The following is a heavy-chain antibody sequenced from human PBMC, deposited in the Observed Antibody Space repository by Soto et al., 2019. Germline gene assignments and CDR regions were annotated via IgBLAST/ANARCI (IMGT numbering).Heavy chain of an antibody. J-gene: IGHJ4*02. Sequence: GGSLRLSCAASGFTFSSYAMHWVRQAPGKGLEWVAVISYDGSNKYYADSVKGRFTISRDNSKNTLYLQMNSLRAEDTAVYYCARDFTDGYNNYLDYWGQGTLVTVSS. D-gene: IGHD5-12*01. CDR1: GFTFSSYA. CDR2: ISYDGSNK. CDR3: ARDFTDGYNNYLDY. V-gene: IGHV3-30-3*01.